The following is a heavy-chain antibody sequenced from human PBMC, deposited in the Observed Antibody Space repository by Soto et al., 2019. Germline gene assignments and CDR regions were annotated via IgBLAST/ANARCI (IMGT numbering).Heavy chain of an antibody. Sequence: GGSLRLSCAASGFTFSDYYMSWIRQAPGKGLEWVSYISSSSSYTNYADFVKGRFTISRDNAKNSLYLQMNSLRAEDTAVYYCARDLSGYGDSYFDYWGQGTLVTVSS. D-gene: IGHD4-17*01. V-gene: IGHV3-11*06. CDR3: ARDLSGYGDSYFDY. CDR1: GFTFSDYY. CDR2: ISSSSSYT. J-gene: IGHJ4*02.